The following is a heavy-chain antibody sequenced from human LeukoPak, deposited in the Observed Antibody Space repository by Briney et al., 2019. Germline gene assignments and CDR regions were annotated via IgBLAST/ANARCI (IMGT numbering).Heavy chain of an antibody. CDR2: INHSGST. CDR3: ARGGNSGYVI. J-gene: IGHJ4*02. CDR1: GASIRGYY. D-gene: IGHD5-12*01. Sequence: SETLSLTCTVSGASIRGYYWSWIRQPPGTGLEWIGYINHSGSTNYNPSPKSRVTISVDTSKNQFSLKLSSVTAADTAVYYCARGGNSGYVIWGQGTLVTVSS. V-gene: IGHV4-59*12.